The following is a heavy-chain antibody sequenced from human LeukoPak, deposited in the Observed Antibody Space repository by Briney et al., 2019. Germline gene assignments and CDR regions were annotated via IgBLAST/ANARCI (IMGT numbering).Heavy chain of an antibody. D-gene: IGHD3-3*01. V-gene: IGHV4-4*07. CDR1: GGSISSYY. CDR2: IYTSGST. CDR3: EREGDYDFWSGPWDWFDP. J-gene: IGHJ5*02. Sequence: SETLSLTCTVSGGSISSYYWSWIRQPAGKGLEWIGHIYTSGSTNYNPSLKSRVTISVDKSKNQFSLKLISVTAADTAVYYCEREGDYDFWSGPWDWFDPWGQGTLVTVSS.